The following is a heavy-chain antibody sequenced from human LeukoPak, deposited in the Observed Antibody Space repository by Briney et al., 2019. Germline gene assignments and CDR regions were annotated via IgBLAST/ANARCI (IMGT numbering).Heavy chain of an antibody. CDR3: ARGGYGGNDFDY. V-gene: IGHV1-2*02. Sequence: ASVKVSCKASGGTFSSYAISWVRQAPGQGLEWMGWINPNSGGTNYAQKFQGRVTMTRDTSISTAYMELSRLRSDDTAVYYCARGGYGGNDFDYWGQGTLVTVSS. CDR1: GGTFSSYA. D-gene: IGHD4-17*01. J-gene: IGHJ4*02. CDR2: INPNSGGT.